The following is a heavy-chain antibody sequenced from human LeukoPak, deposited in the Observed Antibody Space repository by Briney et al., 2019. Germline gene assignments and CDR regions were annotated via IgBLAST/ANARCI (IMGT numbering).Heavy chain of an antibody. Sequence: GRSLRLSCEATGFIFSSYAMHWVRQAPGKGLEWLTVISDDGSNTYYADSVKGRFTISRDNSKNTVYLQMSSLKTEDTAVYFCARVPPRSGYDFFYFDYWGQGTLVTVSS. V-gene: IGHV3-30-3*01. CDR2: ISDDGSNT. CDR3: ARVPPRSGYDFFYFDY. D-gene: IGHD5-12*01. CDR1: GFIFSSYA. J-gene: IGHJ4*02.